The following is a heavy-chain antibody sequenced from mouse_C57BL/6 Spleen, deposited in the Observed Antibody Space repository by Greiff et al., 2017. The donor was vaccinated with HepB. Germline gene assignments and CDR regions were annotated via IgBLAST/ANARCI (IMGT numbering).Heavy chain of an antibody. CDR2: IDPSDSYT. CDR1: GYTFTSYW. V-gene: IGHV1-50*01. CDR3: ARWDGNYLDY. J-gene: IGHJ2*01. Sequence: QVQLQQPGAELVKPGASVKLSCKASGYTFTSYWMQWVKQRPGQGLEWIGEIDPSDSYTNYNQKFKGKATLTVDTSSSTAYMQLSSLTSEDSAVYYCARWDGNYLDYWGQGTTLTVSS. D-gene: IGHD2-1*01.